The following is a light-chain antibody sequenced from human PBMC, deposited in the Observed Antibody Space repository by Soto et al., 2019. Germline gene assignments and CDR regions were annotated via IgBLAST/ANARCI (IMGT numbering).Light chain of an antibody. V-gene: IGLV2-14*01. CDR1: SSDVGGYNY. CDR3: SSYTSSSTLYV. Sequence: QSVLTQPASVSGYPGQSITISCTGTSSDVGGYNYVSWYQQHPGKAPKLMIFEVSSRPSGVSYRFSGSKSGNTASLTISGLQAEDEADYYCSSYTSSSTLYVFGSGTKVTGL. J-gene: IGLJ1*01. CDR2: EVS.